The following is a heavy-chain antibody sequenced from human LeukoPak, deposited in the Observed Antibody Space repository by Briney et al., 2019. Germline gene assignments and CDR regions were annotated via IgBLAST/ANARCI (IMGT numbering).Heavy chain of an antibody. J-gene: IGHJ4*02. CDR2: ISYDGSNK. D-gene: IGHD1-26*01. CDR1: GFTFSSYG. CDR3: AKGFWSYYFYDY. V-gene: IGHV3-30*18. Sequence: GGSLGLSCAASGFTFSSYGMHWVRQAPGKGLEWVAVISYDGSNKYYADSVKGRFTISRDNSKNTLYLQMNSLRAEGTAVYYCAKGFWSYYFYDYWGQGTLVTVSS.